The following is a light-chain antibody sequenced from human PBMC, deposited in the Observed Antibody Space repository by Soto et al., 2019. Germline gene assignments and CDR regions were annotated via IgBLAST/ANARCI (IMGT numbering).Light chain of an antibody. J-gene: IGKJ2*01. CDR2: AAS. V-gene: IGKV1-39*01. CDR3: QQSYSSPYT. CDR1: QSISSY. Sequence: DIQMTQSPSSLSASIGDRVTIACRASQSISSYLNWYQQKVGKAPKLLISAASSFQSGVPPRFSGSGSGTDFTLTISSLQPEDFATYYCQQSYSSPYTFGQGTKLEIK.